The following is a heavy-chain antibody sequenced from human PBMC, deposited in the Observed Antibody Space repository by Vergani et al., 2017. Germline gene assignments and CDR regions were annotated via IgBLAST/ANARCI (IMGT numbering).Heavy chain of an antibody. Sequence: QVQLVQSGAEVKKPGSSVKVSCKASGGTFSSYAISWVRQAPGQGLEWMGRIIPILGIANYAQKFQGRVTITADKSTSTAYMELSSLSSEDTAVYYCAFCSSSGSWYLGNWFDPWGQGTLVTVSS. D-gene: IGHD6-13*01. CDR2: IIPILGIA. CDR1: GGTFSSYA. CDR3: AFCSSSGSWYLGNWFDP. J-gene: IGHJ5*02. V-gene: IGHV1-69*04.